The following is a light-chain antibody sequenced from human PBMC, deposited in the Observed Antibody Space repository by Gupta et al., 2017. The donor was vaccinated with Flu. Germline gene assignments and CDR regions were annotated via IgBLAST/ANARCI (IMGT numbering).Light chain of an antibody. CDR1: NSDVGGYNY. J-gene: IGLJ3*02. Sequence: QSALTQPASVSGSPGQSITISCTGTNSDVGGYNYVSWYQRHPGKAPKLIIYEVSRRPSGVPNRFSGSKSGKTASLTISGLQAEDEADYYCSSYRSTNTVVFGGGTQVTVL. CDR3: SSYRSTNTVV. CDR2: EVS. V-gene: IGLV2-14*01.